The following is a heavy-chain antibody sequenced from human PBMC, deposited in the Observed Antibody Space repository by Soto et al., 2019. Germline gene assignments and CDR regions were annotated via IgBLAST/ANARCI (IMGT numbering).Heavy chain of an antibody. CDR1: GGTFSSYT. CDR3: ARDGGYNSMLGS. CDR2: IVPILDIT. J-gene: IGHJ5*02. Sequence: QVQLVQSGAEVKKPGASVKVSCKASGGTFSSYTVSWVRQAPGQGLEWMGRIVPILDITKYAQKFQGRVTITADRSTSTAYMELSRLRSEDTAIYYCARDGGYNSMLGSWGQGTLVTVSS. D-gene: IGHD5-12*01. V-gene: IGHV1-69*04.